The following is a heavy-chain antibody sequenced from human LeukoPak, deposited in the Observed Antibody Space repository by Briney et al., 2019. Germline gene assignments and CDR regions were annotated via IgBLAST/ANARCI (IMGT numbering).Heavy chain of an antibody. CDR2: ISAYNANT. J-gene: IGHJ3*02. CDR3: ARWGDDYGDQSRAFDI. V-gene: IGHV1-18*01. D-gene: IGHD4-17*01. CDR1: GYTFMNSG. Sequence: ASVKVSCKASGYTFMNSGISWVRQAPGQGLEWLGWISAYNANTYYAQKVQGRVTITTDTSTSTAYMELRSLRSDDTAVYYCARWGDDYGDQSRAFDIWGQGTMVTVSS.